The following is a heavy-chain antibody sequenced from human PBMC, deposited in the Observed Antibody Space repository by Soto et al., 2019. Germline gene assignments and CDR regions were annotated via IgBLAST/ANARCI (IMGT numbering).Heavy chain of an antibody. J-gene: IGHJ3*02. V-gene: IGHV1-8*01. CDR1: GYTFTSYD. CDR3: ARGRGYYGSWSLKAFDI. CDR2: MNPNSGNT. D-gene: IGHD3-10*01. Sequence: ASVKVSCKASGYTFTSYDINWVRQATGQGLEWMGWMNPNSGNTGYAQKFQGRVTMTRNTSISTAYMELSSLRSEDTAVYYCARGRGYYGSWSLKAFDIWGQGTMVTVSS.